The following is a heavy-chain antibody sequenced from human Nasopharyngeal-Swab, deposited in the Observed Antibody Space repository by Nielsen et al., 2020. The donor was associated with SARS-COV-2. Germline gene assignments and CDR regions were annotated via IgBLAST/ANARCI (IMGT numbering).Heavy chain of an antibody. D-gene: IGHD6-19*01. CDR3: ARDHGWVDF. CDR1: GFTFNSYA. Sequence: GGSLRLSCAASGFTFNSYALHWVRQAPGTGLEWVAVISYDGSNKYYADSVKGRFTISRDNSKNTLYLQMNSLRAEDTAVYYFARDHGWVDFWGQGILVTVSS. J-gene: IGHJ4*02. V-gene: IGHV3-30-3*01. CDR2: ISYDGSNK.